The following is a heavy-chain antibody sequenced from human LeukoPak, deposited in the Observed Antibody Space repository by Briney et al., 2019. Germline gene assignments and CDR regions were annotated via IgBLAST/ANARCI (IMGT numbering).Heavy chain of an antibody. J-gene: IGHJ4*02. CDR2: ISSSSSYI. Sequence: GGSLRLSCAASGFTFSSYSMNWFRQAPGKGLDWISSISSSSSYIYYADSVKGRFTISRDNAKNSLYLQMNSLRAEDTAVYYCARTRGVGLRSEHYFDYWGQGTLVTVSS. V-gene: IGHV3-21*01. CDR3: ARTRGVGLRSEHYFDY. D-gene: IGHD4-17*01. CDR1: GFTFSSYS.